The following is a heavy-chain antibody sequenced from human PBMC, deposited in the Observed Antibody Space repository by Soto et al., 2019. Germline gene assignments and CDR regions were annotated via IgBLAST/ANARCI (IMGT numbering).Heavy chain of an antibody. CDR3: AGGGHYYDSSGHPFDY. Sequence: ASVKVSCKASGYTFTSYGISWVRQAPGQGLEWMGWISAYNGNTNYAQKLQGRVTMTTDTSTSTAYMELRSLRSDDTAVYYCAGGGHYYDSSGHPFDYWGQGTLVTVSS. CDR2: ISAYNGNT. D-gene: IGHD3-22*01. CDR1: GYTFTSYG. V-gene: IGHV1-18*01. J-gene: IGHJ4*02.